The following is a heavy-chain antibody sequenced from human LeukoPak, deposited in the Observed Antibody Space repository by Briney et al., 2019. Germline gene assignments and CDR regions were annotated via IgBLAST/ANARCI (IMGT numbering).Heavy chain of an antibody. J-gene: IGHJ4*02. CDR2: IYTSGST. CDR1: GGSISSGSYY. D-gene: IGHD3-22*01. CDR3: ARGFYDSSGYSEPFDY. V-gene: IGHV4-61*02. Sequence: SQTLSLTCTVSGGSISSGSYYWSWIRQPAGKGLEWIGRIYTSGSTNYNPSLKSRVTISVDTSKNQFSLKLSSVTAADTAVYYCARGFYDSSGYSEPFDYWGRGTLVTVSS.